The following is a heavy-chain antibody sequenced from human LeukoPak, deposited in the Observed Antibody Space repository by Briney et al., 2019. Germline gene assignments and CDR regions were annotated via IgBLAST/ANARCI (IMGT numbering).Heavy chain of an antibody. CDR1: GGTFSSYA. D-gene: IGHD4-17*01. Sequence: SVKVSCKASGGTFSSYAISWVRQAPGQGLEWMGGIIPIFGTANYAQKFQGRVTITADESTSTAYMELSSLRSEDTAVYYCARLSDYGYYFDYWGQGTLVTVSS. J-gene: IGHJ4*02. CDR2: IIPIFGTA. V-gene: IGHV1-69*13. CDR3: ARLSDYGYYFDY.